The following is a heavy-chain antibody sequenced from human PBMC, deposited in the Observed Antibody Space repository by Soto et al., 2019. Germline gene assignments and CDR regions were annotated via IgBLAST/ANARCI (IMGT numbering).Heavy chain of an antibody. Sequence: GGSLRLSCAASGFTFSSYSMNWVRQAPGKGLEWVSSISSSSSYIYYADSVKGRFTISRDNAKNSLYLQMNSLRAEDTAVYYCARTVVVVPAAPDYWGQGTLVTVSS. J-gene: IGHJ4*02. V-gene: IGHV3-21*01. CDR3: ARTVVVVPAAPDY. CDR1: GFTFSSYS. D-gene: IGHD2-2*01. CDR2: ISSSSSYI.